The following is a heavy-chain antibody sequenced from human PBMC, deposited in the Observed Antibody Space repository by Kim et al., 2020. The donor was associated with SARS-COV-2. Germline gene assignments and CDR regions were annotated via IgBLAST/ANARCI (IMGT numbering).Heavy chain of an antibody. CDR1: GGTFSNYA. CDR2: VIPILHIA. V-gene: IGHV1-69*04. CDR3: ARDFGRYYYDSSGYYYWYF. D-gene: IGHD3-22*01. J-gene: IGHJ2*01. Sequence: SVKVSCKTSGGTFSNYAISWVRQAPGQGLEWLGRVIPILHIANYAQKFQGRLTITADRSTSTAYMELSSLRSEDTAIYYCARDFGRYYYDSSGYYYWYF.